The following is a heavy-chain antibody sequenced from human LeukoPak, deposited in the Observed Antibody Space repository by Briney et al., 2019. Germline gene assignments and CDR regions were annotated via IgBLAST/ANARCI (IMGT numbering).Heavy chain of an antibody. D-gene: IGHD3-10*01. CDR1: GFTFSSYA. V-gene: IGHV3-23*01. CDR3: APARLLNWFDP. CDR2: ISGSGGST. Sequence: GGSLRLSCAASGFTFSSYAMSWVRQAPGKGLEWVSAISGSGGSTYYADSVKGRFTISRDNSKNTLYLQMNSLSAEDTAVYYCAPARLLNWFDPWGQGTLVTVSS. J-gene: IGHJ5*02.